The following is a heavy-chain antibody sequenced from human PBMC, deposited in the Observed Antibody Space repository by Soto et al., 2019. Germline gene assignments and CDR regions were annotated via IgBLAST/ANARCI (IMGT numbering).Heavy chain of an antibody. J-gene: IGHJ5*02. D-gene: IGHD6-13*01. Sequence: WGSLRLACASSVFTFSSYGMHWVRQAPGKGLEWVAVISYDGSNKYYADSVKGRFTISRDNSKNTLYLQMNSLRAEDTAVYYCARGYSSSWSEGFDPWGQGTMVTVSS. CDR3: ARGYSSSWSEGFDP. V-gene: IGHV3-30*03. CDR1: VFTFSSYG. CDR2: ISYDGSNK.